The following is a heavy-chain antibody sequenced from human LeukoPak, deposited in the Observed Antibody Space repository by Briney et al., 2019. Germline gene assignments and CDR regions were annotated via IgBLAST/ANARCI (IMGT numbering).Heavy chain of an antibody. CDR3: AWGAGSYRYHY. CDR1: GGSFSGYY. D-gene: IGHD3-10*01. J-gene: IGHJ4*02. Sequence: PSETLSLTCAVYGGSFSGYYWSWIRQPPGKGLEWIGEINHSGSTNYNPSLKSRVTISVDTSKNQFSLKLSSVTAADTAVYFCAWGAGSYRYHYWGQGTLVTVSS. CDR2: INHSGST. V-gene: IGHV4-34*01.